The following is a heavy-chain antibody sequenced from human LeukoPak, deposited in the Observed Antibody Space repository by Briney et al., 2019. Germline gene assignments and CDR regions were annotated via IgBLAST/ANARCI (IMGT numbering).Heavy chain of an antibody. V-gene: IGHV1-18*01. CDR2: ISANNVNT. D-gene: IGHD6-25*01. J-gene: IGHJ4*02. CDR1: GYTFNNYG. Sequence: ASVKVSCKASGYTFNNYGLSWVRQAPGQGLEWMGWISANNVNTDYAQKFQGRVTMTKDTSTSTGYLEVRSLRCDDTAVYYCARGSSGDYWGQGTLVTVSS. CDR3: ARGSSGDY.